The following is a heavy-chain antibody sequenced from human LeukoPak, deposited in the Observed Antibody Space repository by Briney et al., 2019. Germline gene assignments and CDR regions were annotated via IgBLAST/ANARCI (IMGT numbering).Heavy chain of an antibody. CDR3: AREPCYYGSGSYIY. V-gene: IGHV1-18*01. J-gene: IGHJ4*02. CDR1: GYTFTSYG. D-gene: IGHD3-10*01. Sequence: ASVKVSCKASGYTFTSYGISWVRQAPGQGLEWMGWISAYNGNTNYAQKLQGRVTMTTDTSTSTAYMELRSLRSDDTAVYYCAREPCYYGSGSYIYWGQGTLVTVSS. CDR2: ISAYNGNT.